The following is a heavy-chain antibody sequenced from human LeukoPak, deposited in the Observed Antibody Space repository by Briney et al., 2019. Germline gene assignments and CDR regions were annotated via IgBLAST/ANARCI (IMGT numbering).Heavy chain of an antibody. D-gene: IGHD5-24*01. CDR1: GFAFNNYA. V-gene: IGHV3-64*01. CDR3: ARSESGRWLQLGY. Sequence: GGSLRLSCAASGFAFNNYAMHWVRQAPGKGLEYVSAISSNGGSTYYANSVKGSFTISRDNSKNTLYLQMGSLRAEDMAVYYCARSESGRWLQLGYWGQGTLVTVSS. CDR2: ISSNGGST. J-gene: IGHJ4*02.